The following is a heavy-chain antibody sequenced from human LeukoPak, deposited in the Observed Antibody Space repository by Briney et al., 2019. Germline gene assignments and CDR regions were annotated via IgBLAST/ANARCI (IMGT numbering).Heavy chain of an antibody. CDR1: GGSISSGGYY. D-gene: IGHD3-3*02. CDR2: IYYSGST. J-gene: IGHJ6*02. Sequence: SQTLSLTCTVSGGSISSGGYYCTWIRQHPGKGLEWIGDIYYSGSTYYNPSLKSRVTISIDTSKNQFSLELRSVTAAATAVYYCARGGIFVVVPPGDYGMDVWGQGTTVTVSS. CDR3: ARGGIFVVVPPGDYGMDV. V-gene: IGHV4-31*03.